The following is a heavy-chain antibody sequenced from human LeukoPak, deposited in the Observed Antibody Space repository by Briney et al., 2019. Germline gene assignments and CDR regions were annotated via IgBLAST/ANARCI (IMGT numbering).Heavy chain of an antibody. J-gene: IGHJ3*01. D-gene: IGHD5-24*01. CDR2: IRYDGIDK. Sequence: GGSRRLSCAVSGVIFSNYDIQWIRQVPGKGLTWLSLIRYDGIDKYYADSVKGRFTASRDKAKNTVYLQMNSLTTEDTALYYCALSRNYGSFDVWGPRTMVTVSS. CDR3: ALSRNYGSFDV. V-gene: IGHV3-30*02. CDR1: GVIFSNYD.